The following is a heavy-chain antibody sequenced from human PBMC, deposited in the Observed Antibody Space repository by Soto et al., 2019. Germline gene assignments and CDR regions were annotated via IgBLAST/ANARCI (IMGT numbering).Heavy chain of an antibody. J-gene: IGHJ4*02. V-gene: IGHV1-18*01. CDR1: GYTFNSYG. Sequence: QVQLVQSGGEVTRPGASVRVSCKASGYTFNSYGISWVRQAPGQGLEWMGWISSYNGHTDYARKFQGRVAMTTDISTNTGSMELRDLRSDDTAVYYCARGRSWGARDFDNWGQGTLVTVSS. CDR2: ISSYNGHT. D-gene: IGHD3-16*01. CDR3: ARGRSWGARDFDN.